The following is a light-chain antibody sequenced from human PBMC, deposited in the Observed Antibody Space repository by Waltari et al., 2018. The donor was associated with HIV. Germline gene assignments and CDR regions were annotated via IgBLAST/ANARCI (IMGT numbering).Light chain of an antibody. V-gene: IGLV2-14*01. CDR3: SSYTSRDTFV. Sequence: QSALTQPAAVSGSPGQSITLSCTGARGDVGTYTYVSWYQQLPGKAPKLIIYEVSNRPSGLSNRFSGSKSGNTASLTISGLQAEDEGYYYCSSYTSRDTFVFGTGTEVTVL. CDR1: RGDVGTYTY. CDR2: EVS. J-gene: IGLJ1*01.